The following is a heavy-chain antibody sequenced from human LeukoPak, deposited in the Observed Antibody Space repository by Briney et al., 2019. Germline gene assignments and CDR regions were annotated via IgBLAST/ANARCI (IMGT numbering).Heavy chain of an antibody. Sequence: SETLSLTCTVSGGSISSYYWSWIRQPPGKGLEWVGYIYYSGSTNYNPSLKSRVTISVDTSKNQFSLKLSSVTAADTAVYYCARGYYGSGSYLPWGQGTLVTVSS. J-gene: IGHJ4*02. CDR2: IYYSGST. D-gene: IGHD3-10*01. V-gene: IGHV4-59*01. CDR1: GGSISSYY. CDR3: ARGYYGSGSYLP.